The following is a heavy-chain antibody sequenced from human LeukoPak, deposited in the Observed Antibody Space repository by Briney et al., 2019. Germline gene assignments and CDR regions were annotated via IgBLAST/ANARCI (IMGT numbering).Heavy chain of an antibody. D-gene: IGHD2-2*01. CDR2: ISNSGSST. CDR3: ARDSAHIVVLPPALPPGLDNWFDP. Sequence: GGSLRLSCAASGFTFSSYSMNWVRQAPGKGLEWVSYISNSGSSTKYADSVKGRFTISRDNSKNSLYLQMDSLRAEDTAVYYCARDSAHIVVLPPALPPGLDNWFDPWGQGTLVTVSS. J-gene: IGHJ5*02. V-gene: IGHV3-48*04. CDR1: GFTFSSYS.